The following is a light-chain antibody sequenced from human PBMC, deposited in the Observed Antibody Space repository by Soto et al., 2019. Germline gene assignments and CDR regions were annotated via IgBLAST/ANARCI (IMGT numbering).Light chain of an antibody. Sequence: DIQMTQSPSSLSAFVGDRVPITCRASQSISNFLNWYQQKPGKAPKCLIYAASNLLSGVPSRLSGSGSGTDFTLTISSLQPEDFATYYCQQSYSTLTWTFGQGTKVDIK. V-gene: IGKV1-39*01. CDR2: AAS. CDR3: QQSYSTLTWT. CDR1: QSISNF. J-gene: IGKJ1*01.